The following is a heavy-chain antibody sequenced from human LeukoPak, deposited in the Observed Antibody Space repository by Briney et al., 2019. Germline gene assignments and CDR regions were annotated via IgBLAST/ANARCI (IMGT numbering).Heavy chain of an antibody. Sequence: GGSLRLSCAASGFTFNNYAMNWVRQAPGKGLEWVSSISGGGETTYYADSAKGRFTISRGNSQNTLYLQMNSLRAEDTAVYYCASDYADYVGYFFFDYWGQGTLVTVSS. CDR3: ASDYADYVGYFFFDY. V-gene: IGHV3-23*01. J-gene: IGHJ4*02. D-gene: IGHD4-17*01. CDR1: GFTFNNYA. CDR2: ISGGGETT.